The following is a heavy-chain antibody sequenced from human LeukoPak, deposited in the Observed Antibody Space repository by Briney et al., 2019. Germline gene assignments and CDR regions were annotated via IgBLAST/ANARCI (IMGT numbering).Heavy chain of an antibody. D-gene: IGHD1-26*01. CDR3: VKAVGAKGDYYYYGMDV. CDR2: ISSNGGST. V-gene: IGHV3-64D*09. Sequence: GGSLRLSCSASGFTFSSYAMHWVRQAPGKGLEYVSAISSNGGSTYYADSVKGRFTISRDNFKNTLYLQMSSLRAEDTAVYYCVKAVGAKGDYYYYGMDVWGQGTTVTVSS. CDR1: GFTFSSYA. J-gene: IGHJ6*02.